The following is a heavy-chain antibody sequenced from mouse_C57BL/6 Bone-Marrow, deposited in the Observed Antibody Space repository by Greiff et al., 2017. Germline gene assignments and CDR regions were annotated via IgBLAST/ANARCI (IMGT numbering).Heavy chain of an antibody. Sequence: VKLVESGAELARPGASVKLSCKASGYTFTSYGISWVKQRTGQGLEWIGEIYPRGGNTYYNEKFKGKATLTADKSSSTAYMELRSLTSEDSAVYFCARSVIFYAMDYWGQGTSVTVSS. CDR3: ARSVIFYAMDY. CDR2: IYPRGGNT. CDR1: GYTFTSYG. V-gene: IGHV1-81*01. J-gene: IGHJ4*01.